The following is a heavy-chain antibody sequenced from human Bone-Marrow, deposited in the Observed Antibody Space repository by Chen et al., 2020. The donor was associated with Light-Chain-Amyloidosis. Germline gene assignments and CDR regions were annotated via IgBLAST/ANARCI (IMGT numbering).Heavy chain of an antibody. V-gene: IGHV3-23*01. Sequence: YAMSWVRQAPGKGLEWVSTISGSGGSRYYGDSVKGRLTISRDNSKNALFLQMDSLRAEDTAVYYCAKDISYDDILPGYPADAFDIWGQGTMVTVSS. CDR2: ISGSGGSR. D-gene: IGHD3-9*01. CDR1: YA. CDR3: AKDISYDDILPGYPADAFDI. J-gene: IGHJ3*02.